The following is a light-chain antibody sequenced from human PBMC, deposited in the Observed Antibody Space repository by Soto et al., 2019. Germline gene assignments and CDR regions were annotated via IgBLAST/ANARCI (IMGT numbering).Light chain of an antibody. J-gene: IGLJ2*01. CDR2: DNN. CDR1: SSNIGSNY. Sequence: QSVLTQPPSVSAAPGQKVTISCSGSSSNIGSNYVSWYQQLPGTAPRLLIYDNNQRPSGIPDRFSGSKSGTSATLDITGLQTGDEADYYCGTWDGSLSALFGGGTKRTVL. V-gene: IGLV1-51*01. CDR3: GTWDGSLSAL.